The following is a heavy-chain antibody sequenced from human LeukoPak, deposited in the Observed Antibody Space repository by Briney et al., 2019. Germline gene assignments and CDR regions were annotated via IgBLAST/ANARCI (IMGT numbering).Heavy chain of an antibody. D-gene: IGHD3-16*01. CDR1: GGSISSYY. J-gene: IGHJ6*03. CDR3: ARTAGGYYYYIDV. Sequence: SETLSLTCTVSGGSISSYYWSWIRQPPGKGLEWIGYIYYSGSTNYNPSLKSRVTISVDTSKNQFSLKLSSVTAADTAVYYCARTAGGYYYYIDVWGKGTTVTVSS. CDR2: IYYSGST. V-gene: IGHV4-59*01.